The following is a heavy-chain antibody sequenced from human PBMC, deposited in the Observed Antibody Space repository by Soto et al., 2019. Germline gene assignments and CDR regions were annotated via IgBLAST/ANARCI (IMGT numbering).Heavy chain of an antibody. D-gene: IGHD3-22*01. CDR1: GFSFSSYG. Sequence: QVQLVESGGGVVQPGKSLRLSCAASGFSFSSYGMHWVRQALGKGLEWVAVIWYDGSNEDYADSVKGRFAISRDNSKHPLYLQMNSLRADETAVYYCARDRDYYDNSGYALDIWGQGTVVPVSS. CDR2: IWYDGSNE. V-gene: IGHV3-33*01. J-gene: IGHJ3*02. CDR3: ARDRDYYDNSGYALDI.